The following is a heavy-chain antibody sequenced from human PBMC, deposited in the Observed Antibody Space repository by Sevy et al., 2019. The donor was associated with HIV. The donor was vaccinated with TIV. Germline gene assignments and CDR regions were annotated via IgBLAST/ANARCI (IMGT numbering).Heavy chain of an antibody. Sequence: GGSLRPSCAASGFTFTNYWMHWVRQAPGKGLVWVSRVDNDGSGTNYADSVKSRFTISRDNAKNTVYLQMNSLRAEDTAVYYCTRDMYGIDYWGQGTLVTVSS. D-gene: IGHD2-8*01. CDR1: GFTFTNYW. CDR2: VDNDGSGT. J-gene: IGHJ4*02. V-gene: IGHV3-74*01. CDR3: TRDMYGIDY.